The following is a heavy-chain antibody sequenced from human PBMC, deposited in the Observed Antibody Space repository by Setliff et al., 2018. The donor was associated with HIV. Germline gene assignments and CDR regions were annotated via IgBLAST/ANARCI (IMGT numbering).Heavy chain of an antibody. CDR1: GFTLSGYW. J-gene: IGHJ3*02. V-gene: IGHV3-74*01. Sequence: GGSLRLSCAASGFTLSGYWMHWVRQAPGKGLVWVSRTNSDGSSTRYAGSVEGRFTISRDNAKNSLYLQMNSLRAEDTAVYYCARDPYYYDSSGYGPRAFDIWGQGTMVTVS. CDR2: TNSDGSST. CDR3: ARDPYYYDSSGYGPRAFDI. D-gene: IGHD3-22*01.